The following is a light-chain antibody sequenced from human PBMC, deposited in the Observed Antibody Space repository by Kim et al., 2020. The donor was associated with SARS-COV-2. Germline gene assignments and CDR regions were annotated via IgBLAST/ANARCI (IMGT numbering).Light chain of an antibody. CDR1: NSGSSF. V-gene: IGKV3-11*01. J-gene: IGKJ4*01. CDR2: DAS. Sequence: FSPPGERAPLCSRASNSGSSFAACYQQNPGQAPRLLIDDASNRATGIPARFSGSGSGTDFTITISSLYHEDVANYYCQQSSSRLTFGGGTKVDIK. CDR3: QQSSSRLT.